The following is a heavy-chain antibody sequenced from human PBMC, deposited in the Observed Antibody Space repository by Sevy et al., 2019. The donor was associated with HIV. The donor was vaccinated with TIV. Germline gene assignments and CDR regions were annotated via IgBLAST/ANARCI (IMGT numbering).Heavy chain of an antibody. J-gene: IGHJ6*02. CDR1: GFTFSSYS. CDR3: ARDTSPASGSYRMDV. V-gene: IGHV3-48*02. Sequence: GGSLRLSCAASGFTFSSYSMNWVRQAPGKGLEWVSYISSSSSTIYYADSVKGRFTISGDNAKNSLYLQMNSLRDEDTAVYYCARDTSPASGSYRMDVWGQGTTVTVSS. CDR2: ISSSSSTI. D-gene: IGHD1-26*01.